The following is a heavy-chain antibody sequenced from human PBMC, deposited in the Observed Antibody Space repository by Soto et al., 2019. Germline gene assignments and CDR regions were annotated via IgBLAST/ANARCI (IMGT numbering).Heavy chain of an antibody. CDR2: TIPIFGTA. J-gene: IGHJ6*02. D-gene: IGHD3-22*01. V-gene: IGHV1-69*13. CDR1: GGAFSSYT. Sequence: SVNVSWKASGGAFSSYTISWVRQAPGQGLEWMGRTIPIFGTADYAQKFQGRVTITAGESTSTAYMELSSLRSEDTAVYYCAVTMTNYYYYGMDVWGQGTTVTVSS. CDR3: AVTMTNYYYYGMDV.